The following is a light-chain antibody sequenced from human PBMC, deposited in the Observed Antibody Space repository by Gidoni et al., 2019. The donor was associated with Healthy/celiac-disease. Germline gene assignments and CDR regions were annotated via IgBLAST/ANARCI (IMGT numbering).Light chain of an antibody. Sequence: DNVMTQAPDTLAVSLGERATINCKSSQSVLYSSNNQNYLAWYQQKPGQPPKLLIYWASTRESGVPDRFSGSGSGTDFTLTISSLLAEDVAVYSCQQYYSTPLTFGQGTRLEIK. CDR2: WAS. CDR1: QSVLYSSNNQNY. V-gene: IGKV4-1*01. J-gene: IGKJ5*01. CDR3: QQYYSTPLT.